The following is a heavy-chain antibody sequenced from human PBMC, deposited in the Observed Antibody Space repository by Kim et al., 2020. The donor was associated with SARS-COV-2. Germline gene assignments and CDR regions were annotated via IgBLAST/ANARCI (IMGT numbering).Heavy chain of an antibody. Sequence: SETLSLTCTVSGGSISSSSYYWGWIRQPPGKGLEWIGSIYYSGSTYYNPSLKSRVTISVDTSKNQFSLKLSSVTAADTAVYYCARRVVIHWYFDLWGRGTLVTLSS. CDR2: IYYSGST. J-gene: IGHJ2*01. D-gene: IGHD3-22*01. CDR1: GGSISSSSYY. V-gene: IGHV4-39*01. CDR3: ARRVVIHWYFDL.